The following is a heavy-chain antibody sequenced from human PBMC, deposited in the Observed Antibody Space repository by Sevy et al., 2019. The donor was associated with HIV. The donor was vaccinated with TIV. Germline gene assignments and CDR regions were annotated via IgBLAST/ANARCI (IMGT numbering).Heavy chain of an antibody. D-gene: IGHD2-2*01. Sequence: SETLSLTCTVSGGSISSYYWSWIRQPPGKGLEWIGYIYYSGSTNYNPSLKSRVTISVDTSKNQFSLKLSSVTAADTAVYYCARGGCSSTSGYSDDYYYYYGMDVWGQGTTVTVSS. CDR1: GGSISSYY. V-gene: IGHV4-59*01. CDR2: IYYSGST. CDR3: ARGGCSSTSGYSDDYYYYYGMDV. J-gene: IGHJ6*02.